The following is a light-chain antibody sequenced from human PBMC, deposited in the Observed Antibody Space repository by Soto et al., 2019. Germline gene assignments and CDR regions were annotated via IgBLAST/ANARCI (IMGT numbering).Light chain of an antibody. CDR1: QSINSN. Sequence: EIVMTQSPATLSLSPGERATLSCRASQSINSNLAWYQQKPGQAPRLLIYGASTRATGIPARFSGSGSGTEFTLTISSLQSEDFAVYYCQQYNNWPRTFGQGTRLEIK. CDR2: GAS. CDR3: QQYNNWPRT. J-gene: IGKJ5*01. V-gene: IGKV3-15*01.